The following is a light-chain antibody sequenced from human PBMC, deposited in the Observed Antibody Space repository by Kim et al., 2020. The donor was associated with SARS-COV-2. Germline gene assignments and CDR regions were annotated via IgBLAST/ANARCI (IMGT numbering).Light chain of an antibody. Sequence: ASVGDRVSITGRASQSISNWLAWYQQKPGKAPKFLIYKASTLESGVPSRFSGSGSGTEFTLTITSLQPDDFATYFCQHYNGYPISFGGGTKVDIK. CDR3: QHYNGYPIS. V-gene: IGKV1-5*03. CDR1: QSISNW. CDR2: KAS. J-gene: IGKJ4*01.